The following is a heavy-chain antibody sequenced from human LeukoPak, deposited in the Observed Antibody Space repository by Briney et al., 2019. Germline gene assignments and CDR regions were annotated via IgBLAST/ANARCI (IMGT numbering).Heavy chain of an antibody. CDR1: GFTFRSYA. V-gene: IGHV3-33*06. CDR3: AKDSSAYSGSYYDH. D-gene: IGHD1-26*01. J-gene: IGHJ5*02. CDR2: IWYDGSNK. Sequence: PGGSLRLSCAASGFTFRSYAMQWVRQSPGKGLEWVAVIWYDGSNKYYADSVKGRFTISRDNSKNTLYLQMDSLRAEDTAIYYCAKDSSAYSGSYYDHWGQGTLVTVSS.